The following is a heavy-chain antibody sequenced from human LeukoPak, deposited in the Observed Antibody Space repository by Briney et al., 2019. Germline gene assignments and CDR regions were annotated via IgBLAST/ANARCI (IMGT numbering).Heavy chain of an antibody. J-gene: IGHJ4*02. Sequence: PGGSLRLSCAASGFTFSSYWMSWVRQAPGKGLEWVASIKQGGSDKYYVDSVKGRFTISTDNAKNSLYLQMNSLRADDTAVYYCARDSSGRYGGLFDYWGQGTLVTVSS. V-gene: IGHV3-7*03. CDR1: GFTFSSYW. CDR3: ARDSSGRYGGLFDY. D-gene: IGHD6-19*01. CDR2: IKQGGSDK.